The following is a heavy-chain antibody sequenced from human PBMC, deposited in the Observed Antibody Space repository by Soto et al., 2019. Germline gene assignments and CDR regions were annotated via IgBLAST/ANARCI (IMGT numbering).Heavy chain of an antibody. CDR2: FDPEDGET. CDR3: ATDQNVATAALGGGWYIGGFDP. CDR1: GYTLTELS. J-gene: IGHJ5*02. Sequence: ASVKVSCKVSGYTLTELSMHWVRQAPGKGLEWMGGFDPEDGETIYAQKFQGRVTMTEDTSTDTAYMELSSLRSEDTAVYYCATDQNVATAALGGGWYIGGFDPWGQGTLVTVSS. V-gene: IGHV1-24*01. D-gene: IGHD6-19*01.